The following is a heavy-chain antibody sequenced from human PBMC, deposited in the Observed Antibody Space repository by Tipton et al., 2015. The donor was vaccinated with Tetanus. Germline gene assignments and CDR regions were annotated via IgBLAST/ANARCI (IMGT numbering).Heavy chain of an antibody. V-gene: IGHV1-8*01. CDR3: ARGGYFDHLLYLPWVDP. J-gene: IGHJ5*02. CDR2: MNTNTGDT. D-gene: IGHD3-9*01. CDR1: GYTFGAYD. Sequence: QLVQSGAEVKKPGASVKVSCKASGYTFGAYDIDWVRQASGQGLEWMGWMNTNTGDTGSAPNFQGRLTMTRDTSTSTAYMELSSLRSDDTAVYFCARGGYFDHLLYLPWVDPWGQGTLVTVSS.